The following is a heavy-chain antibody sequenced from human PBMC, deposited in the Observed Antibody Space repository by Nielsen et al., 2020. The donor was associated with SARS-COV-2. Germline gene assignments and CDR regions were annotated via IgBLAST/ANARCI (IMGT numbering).Heavy chain of an antibody. Sequence: ASVKVSCKVSGHTLRDFSMYWVRQAPGQGLEWMGLINPTNGGTTYAQKFLGTVTMTRDTSTSTVYMELSSLRFDDTAVYYCARDSSGTYRRVDYWGQGTLVTVSS. CDR3: ARDSSGTYRRVDY. V-gene: IGHV1-46*01. CDR1: GHTLRDFS. J-gene: IGHJ4*02. D-gene: IGHD3-22*01. CDR2: INPTNGGT.